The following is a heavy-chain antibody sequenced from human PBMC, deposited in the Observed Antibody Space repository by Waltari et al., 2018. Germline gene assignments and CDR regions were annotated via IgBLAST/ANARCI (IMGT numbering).Heavy chain of an antibody. J-gene: IGHJ4*02. Sequence: EVHLVESGGGLVKPGGSLRLSCAGSGFTVTNAWMNWVRQDPGKGLDWVGSIKRKTDGGTIDYAAPVKGSFTSARDDSKSTLYLQMNSLKTEDTALYYCTTERDGSHEHWGQGTLVTVSS. D-gene: IGHD6-19*01. CDR3: TTERDGSHEH. V-gene: IGHV3-15*01. CDR2: IKRKTDGGTI. CDR1: GFTVTNAW.